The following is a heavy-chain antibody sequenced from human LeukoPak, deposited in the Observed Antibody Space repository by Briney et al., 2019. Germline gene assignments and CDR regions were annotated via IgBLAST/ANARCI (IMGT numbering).Heavy chain of an antibody. CDR2: INPNSGGT. V-gene: IGHV1-2*02. Sequence: ASVKVSCKASGYTFTGYYMHWVRQAPGQGLEWMGWINPNSGGTNYAQKFQGRVTMTRDTSISTAYMELRSLRPDDTAVYYCARGRHYDSSGYDLHYYYYYGMDVWGQGTTVTVSS. J-gene: IGHJ6*02. CDR3: ARGRHYDSSGYDLHYYYYYGMDV. CDR1: GYTFTGYY. D-gene: IGHD3-22*01.